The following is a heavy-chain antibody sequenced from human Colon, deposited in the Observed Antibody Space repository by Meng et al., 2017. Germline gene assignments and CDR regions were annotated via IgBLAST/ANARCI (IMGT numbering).Heavy chain of an antibody. CDR3: AGLLLGSRWTFEY. V-gene: IGHV3-66*02. D-gene: IGHD6-13*01. Sequence: GESLKISCAASGFTVGVNYMTWVRQGPGKGLDWGSLINRGGTTSYAGSVKGRFTIPRDTPKNTIYLEMNSHRPEDTAVYYCAGLLLGSRWTFEYWGQGTLVTVAS. CDR2: INRGGTT. CDR1: GFTVGVNY. J-gene: IGHJ4*02.